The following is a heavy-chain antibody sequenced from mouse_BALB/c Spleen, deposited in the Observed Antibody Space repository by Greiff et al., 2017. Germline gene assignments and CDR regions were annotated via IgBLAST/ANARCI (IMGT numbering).Heavy chain of an antibody. Sequence: QVQLQQSGPELVKPGASVKMSCKASGYTFTSYYIHWVKQRPGQGLEWIGWIYPGDGSTKYNEKFKGKTTLTADKSSSTAYMLLSSLTSEDSAIYFCARDYYGSSWFAYWGQGTLVTVSA. J-gene: IGHJ3*01. CDR3: ARDYYGSSWFAY. D-gene: IGHD1-1*01. CDR1: GYTFTSYY. CDR2: IYPGDGST. V-gene: IGHV1S56*01.